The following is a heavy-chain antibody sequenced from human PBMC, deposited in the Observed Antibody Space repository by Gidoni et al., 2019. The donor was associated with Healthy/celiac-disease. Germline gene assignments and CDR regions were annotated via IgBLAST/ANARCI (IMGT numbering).Heavy chain of an antibody. CDR3: AREGGDWTHAGSYYYYYMDV. J-gene: IGHJ6*03. V-gene: IGHV1-18*04. CDR2: ISAYNGNT. D-gene: IGHD1-1*01. CDR1: GYTFPSSG. Sequence: QIQLVQSGPQVKKPRASVKVSCTASGYTFPSSGISWVRQAPGQGLEWMGWISAYNGNTNYAQKVQGRVTMTTDTSTSTAYMELRSLRSDDTAVYYCAREGGDWTHAGSYYYYYMDVWGKGTTVTVSS.